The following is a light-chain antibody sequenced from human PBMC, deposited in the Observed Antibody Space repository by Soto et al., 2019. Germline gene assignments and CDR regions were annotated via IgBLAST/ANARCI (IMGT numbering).Light chain of an antibody. CDR3: QQYNSYST. CDR1: QSISSW. V-gene: IGKV1-5*03. Sequence: DIQMTQSPSTLSASVGDRVTITCRASQSISSWLAWYQQKAGKAPKLLIYKASSLESGVPSRFSGSGSGTEFTLTISSLQPDDLATYYCQQYNSYSTFGQGTKVDIK. CDR2: KAS. J-gene: IGKJ1*01.